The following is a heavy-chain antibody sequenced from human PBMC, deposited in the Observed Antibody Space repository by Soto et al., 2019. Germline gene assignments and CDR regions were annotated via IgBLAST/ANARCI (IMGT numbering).Heavy chain of an antibody. CDR2: IYYSGST. J-gene: IGHJ4*02. D-gene: IGHD3-9*01. Sequence: SETLSLTCTVSGGSISSSSYYWGWIRQPPGKGLEWIGSIYYSGSTYYNPSLKSRVTISVDTSKNQFSLKLSSVTAADTAVYYCARQLRILAGYPGHLDYSGQGTLVTVSS. V-gene: IGHV4-39*01. CDR1: GGSISSSSYY. CDR3: ARQLRILAGYPGHLDY.